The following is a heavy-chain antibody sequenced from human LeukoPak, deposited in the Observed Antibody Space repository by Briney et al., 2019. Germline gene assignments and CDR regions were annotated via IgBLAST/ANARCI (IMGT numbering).Heavy chain of an antibody. Sequence: SQTLSLTCTGSGGSISSGSYYWSWIRQPAGKGLEWIGRIYTSGSTNYNPSLKSRVTIPVDTSKNQFSLKLSSVTAADTAVYYCARVVSAAPYYYYYYMDVWGKGTTVTVSS. CDR1: GGSISSGSYY. CDR2: IYTSGST. CDR3: ARVVSAAPYYYYYYMDV. D-gene: IGHD2-2*01. J-gene: IGHJ6*03. V-gene: IGHV4-61*02.